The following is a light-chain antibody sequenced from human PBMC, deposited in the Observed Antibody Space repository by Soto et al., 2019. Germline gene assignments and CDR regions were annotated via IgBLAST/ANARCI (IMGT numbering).Light chain of an antibody. CDR2: DAS. J-gene: IGKJ5*01. CDR3: QQYDNLPLT. CDR1: QDIRQY. V-gene: IGKV1-33*01. Sequence: IQMTQSPSSLSATVGDRVTITCRATQDIRQYFNWYQQRPGKAPTLLIYDASSLETGVPSRFSGSGSGTDFTLTISSLQPEDFATYYCQQYDNLPLTFGQGTRLDSK.